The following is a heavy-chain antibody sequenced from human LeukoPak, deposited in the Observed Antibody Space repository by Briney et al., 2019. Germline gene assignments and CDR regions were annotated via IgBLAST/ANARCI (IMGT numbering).Heavy chain of an antibody. D-gene: IGHD2-2*01. J-gene: IGHJ6*02. CDR1: GGSISSYY. CDR3: ARDCGTSGQINGMDV. V-gene: IGHV4-59*01. CDR2: IYYSGST. Sequence: SETLSLTCTVSGGSISSYYWSWIRQPPGKGLEWLGYIYYSGSTNYNPSLKSRVTISVDTSKNQFSLKLSSVTAADTAVYYCARDCGTSGQINGMDVWGQGTTVTVSS.